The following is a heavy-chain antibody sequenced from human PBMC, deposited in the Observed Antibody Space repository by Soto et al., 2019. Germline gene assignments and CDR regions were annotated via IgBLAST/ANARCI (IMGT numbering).Heavy chain of an antibody. CDR1: GCNFVDYW. V-gene: IGHV5-51*01. Sequence: QKNRYNGSGCNFVDYWIGWVRQLPGKGLEWMGIIYPGDSDTRYSPSFQGHVTITVDKSTSTAYLQWNTLKASDTAMYYCARHISSFRYYYYALDIWGQGTLVTVSS. CDR2: IYPGDSDT. D-gene: IGHD2-2*01. CDR3: ARHISSFRYYYYALDI. J-gene: IGHJ6*01.